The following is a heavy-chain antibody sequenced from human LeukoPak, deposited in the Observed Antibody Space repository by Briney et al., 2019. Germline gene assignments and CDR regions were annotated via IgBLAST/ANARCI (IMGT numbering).Heavy chain of an antibody. J-gene: IGHJ6*02. CDR1: GLTFSNCG. V-gene: IGHV3-33*01. CDR2: LWHVGSRK. Sequence: PGRSLRPSCTATGLTFSNCGIHWVRQAPGQGLKGVAALWHVGSRKYYADSVKGRFAISRDNSKNTLYLQMNSLTADDTAVFYCARETGYGDYKGGYGMDVWGQGTTVTVSS. D-gene: IGHD4-17*01. CDR3: ARETGYGDYKGGYGMDV.